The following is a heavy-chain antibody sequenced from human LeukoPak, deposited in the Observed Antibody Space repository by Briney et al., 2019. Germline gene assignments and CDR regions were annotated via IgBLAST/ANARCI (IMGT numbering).Heavy chain of an antibody. D-gene: IGHD5-12*01. Sequence: PGRSLRLSCAASGFTFSNYGMHWVRQAPGKGLEWVAVISYDGSNEYYADSVKGRFTISRDTSKNTLYLQMNSLRAEDTAVYYCAKDPTYYSGSYFDSWGQGTLVTVSS. CDR2: ISYDGSNE. V-gene: IGHV3-30*18. CDR1: GFTFSNYG. J-gene: IGHJ4*02. CDR3: AKDPTYYSGSYFDS.